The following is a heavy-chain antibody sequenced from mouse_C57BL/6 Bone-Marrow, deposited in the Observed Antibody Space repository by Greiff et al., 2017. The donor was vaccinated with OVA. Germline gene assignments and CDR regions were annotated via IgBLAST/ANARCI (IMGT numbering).Heavy chain of an antibody. CDR2: ISDGGSYT. Sequence: EVQLQESGGGLVKPGGSLKLSCAASGFTFSSYAMSWVRQTPEKRLEWVATISDGGSYTYYPDNVKGRFTISRDNAKNNLYLQMSHLKSEDTAMYYCSGGDYWGQGTTLTVSS. V-gene: IGHV5-4*01. CDR1: GFTFSSYA. CDR3: SGGDY. J-gene: IGHJ2*01.